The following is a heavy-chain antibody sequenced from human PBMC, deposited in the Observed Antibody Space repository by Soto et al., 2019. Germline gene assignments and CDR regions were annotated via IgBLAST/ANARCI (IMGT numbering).Heavy chain of an antibody. D-gene: IGHD2-15*01. Sequence: SVKVSCKASGGTFSSYAISWVRQAPGQGLEWMGGIIPIFGTANYAQKFQGRVTITADGSTSTAYMELSSLRSEDTAVYYCARMGRSCSGGSCYPYYFDYWGQGTLVTVSS. CDR1: GGTFSSYA. J-gene: IGHJ4*02. V-gene: IGHV1-69*13. CDR2: IIPIFGTA. CDR3: ARMGRSCSGGSCYPYYFDY.